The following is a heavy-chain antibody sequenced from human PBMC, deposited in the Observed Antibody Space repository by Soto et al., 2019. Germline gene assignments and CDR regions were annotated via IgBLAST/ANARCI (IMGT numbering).Heavy chain of an antibody. V-gene: IGHV1-2*04. Sequence: ASVKVSCKASGYTFTGYYMHWVRQAPGQGLEWMGWINPNSGGTNYAQKFQGWVTMTRDTSISTAYMELSRLRSDDTAVYYCAREKEYSSSSRTKYSYYYYGMDVWGQGTTVTVSS. D-gene: IGHD6-6*01. CDR1: GYTFTGYY. J-gene: IGHJ6*02. CDR3: AREKEYSSSSRTKYSYYYYGMDV. CDR2: INPNSGGT.